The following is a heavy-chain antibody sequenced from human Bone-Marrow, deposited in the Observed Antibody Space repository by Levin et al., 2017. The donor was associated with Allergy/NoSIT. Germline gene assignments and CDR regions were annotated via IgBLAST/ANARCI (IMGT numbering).Heavy chain of an antibody. D-gene: IGHD3-10*01. CDR1: GGSFSGYY. CDR2: INHSGST. J-gene: IGHJ6*03. V-gene: IGHV4-34*01. Sequence: PSETLSLTCAVYGGSFSGYYWSWIRQPPGKGLEWIGEINHSGSTNYNPSLKSRVTISVDTSKNQFSLKLSSVTAADTAVYYCARAVQGVSKYYYYYYMDVWGKGTTVTVSS. CDR3: ARAVQGVSKYYYYYYMDV.